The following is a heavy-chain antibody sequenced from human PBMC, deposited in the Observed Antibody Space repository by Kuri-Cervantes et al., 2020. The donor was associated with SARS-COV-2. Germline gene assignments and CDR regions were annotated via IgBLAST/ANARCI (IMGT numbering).Heavy chain of an antibody. D-gene: IGHD4-23*01. J-gene: IGHJ5*02. CDR1: GGSISSSSCY. CDR2: IYYSGST. CDR3: AREDYGGNSGGLDP. V-gene: IGHV4-39*07. Sequence: SESLSLTCTFSGGSISSSSCYWGLFRQPPGKGLEWIGSIYYSGSTYYNPSLKSRVTISVDTSKNQFSLKLSSVTAADTTVYYCAREDYGGNSGGLDPWAHGTLVTVSS.